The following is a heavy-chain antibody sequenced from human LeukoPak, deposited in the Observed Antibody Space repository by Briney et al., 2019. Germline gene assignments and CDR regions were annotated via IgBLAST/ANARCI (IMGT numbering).Heavy chain of an antibody. Sequence: PSETLSLTCTVSGGSISPYYWTWIRQSAGKGLEFIGLIHSGGTTTYNPSLASRLSLSVDSSNNQVSLRLNSVTAADTAVYYCATDSPHRNPLGHYLHHIGGWGKGTTVTVS. J-gene: IGHJ6*03. CDR3: ATDSPHRNPLGHYLHHIGG. D-gene: IGHD1-26*01. V-gene: IGHV4-4*07. CDR1: GGSISPYY. CDR2: IHSGGTT.